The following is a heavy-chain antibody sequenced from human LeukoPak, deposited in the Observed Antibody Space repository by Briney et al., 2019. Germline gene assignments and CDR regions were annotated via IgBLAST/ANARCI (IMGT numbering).Heavy chain of an antibody. J-gene: IGHJ3*02. D-gene: IGHD1-14*01. V-gene: IGHV3-21*01. CDR3: ARAPRGGAFDI. Sequence: GGSLRLSCAASGFTFSSYSMTWVRQAPGKGLEWVSSISSSSSYIYYADSVKGRFTISRDNAKNSLYLLMNSLRAEDTAVYYCARAPRGGAFDIWGQGTMVTVSS. CDR2: ISSSSSYI. CDR1: GFTFSSYS.